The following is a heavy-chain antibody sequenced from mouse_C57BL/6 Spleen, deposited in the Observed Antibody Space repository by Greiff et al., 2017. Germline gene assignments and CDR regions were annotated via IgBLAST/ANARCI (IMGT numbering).Heavy chain of an antibody. D-gene: IGHD2-4*01. CDR3: ARSDYDMDY. V-gene: IGHV1-26*01. CDR1: GYTFTDYY. CDR2: INPNNGGT. J-gene: IGHJ2*01. Sequence: EVQLQQSGPELVKPGASVKISCKASGYTFTDYYMNWVKQSHGKSLEWIGDINPNNGGTSYNQKFKGKATLTVDKSSSPAYMELRSLTSEDSAVYYCARSDYDMDYWGQGTTLTVSS.